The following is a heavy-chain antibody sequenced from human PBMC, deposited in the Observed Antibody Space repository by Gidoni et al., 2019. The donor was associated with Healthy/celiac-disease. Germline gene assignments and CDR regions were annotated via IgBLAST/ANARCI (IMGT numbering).Heavy chain of an antibody. CDR2: ISWYSGSI. D-gene: IGHD1-26*01. V-gene: IGHV3-9*01. CDR3: AKVGGEGYFDY. CDR1: GFTFDDYA. Sequence: EVQLVESGGGLVQPGRSLRLSCAASGFTFDDYAMHWVRQAPGKGLEWVSGISWYSGSIGYADSVKGRFTISRDNAKNSLYLQMNSLRAEDTALYYCAKVGGEGYFDYWGQGTLVTVSS. J-gene: IGHJ4*02.